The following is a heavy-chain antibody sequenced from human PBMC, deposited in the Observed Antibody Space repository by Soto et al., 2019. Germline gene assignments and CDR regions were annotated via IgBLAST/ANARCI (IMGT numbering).Heavy chain of an antibody. J-gene: IGHJ6*02. D-gene: IGHD3-3*01. CDR3: ARVPTNSYYDFWSGPYYYYGMDV. CDR1: GLTFSSYA. CDR2: ISYDGSNK. V-gene: IGHV3-30-3*01. Sequence: GGSLRLSCAASGLTFSSYAMHWVRRAPGKGLEWVAVISYDGSNKYYADSVKGRFTISRDNSKNTLYLQMNSLRAEDTAVYYCARVPTNSYYDFWSGPYYYYGMDVWGQGTTVTVSS.